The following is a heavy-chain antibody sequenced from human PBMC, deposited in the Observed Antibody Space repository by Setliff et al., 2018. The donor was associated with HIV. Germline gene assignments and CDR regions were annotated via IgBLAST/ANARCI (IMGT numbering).Heavy chain of an antibody. CDR3: ASHLPPYSGNFDY. CDR2: IYYSGNT. Sequence: SETLSLTCSVSGDSISSGSYYWGWIRQPPGKGLEWIGTIYYSGNTYYNPSLKSRVTISVDTSKNQISLKLSSVTAADTAVYYCASHLPPYSGNFDYWGHGTLATVSS. D-gene: IGHD1-26*01. CDR1: GDSISSGSYY. J-gene: IGHJ4*01. V-gene: IGHV4-39*01.